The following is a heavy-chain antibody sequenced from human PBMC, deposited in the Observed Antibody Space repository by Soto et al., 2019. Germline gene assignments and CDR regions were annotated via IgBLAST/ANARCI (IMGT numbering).Heavy chain of an antibody. Sequence: PGGSLRLSCAASGFTFRRNWMSWVRQAPGKGLEWVANIKPDGSEKYYVDSVKGRFTISRDNAKNTLYLQINSLRAEDTAVYYCARDRSELLRQTYYYCGMDVWGQGTTVTVSS. D-gene: IGHD1-26*01. V-gene: IGHV3-7*01. CDR3: ARDRSELLRQTYYYCGMDV. J-gene: IGHJ6*02. CDR2: IKPDGSEK. CDR1: GFTFRRNW.